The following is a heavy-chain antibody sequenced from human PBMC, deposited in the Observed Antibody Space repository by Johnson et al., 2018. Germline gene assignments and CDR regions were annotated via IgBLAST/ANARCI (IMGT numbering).Heavy chain of an antibody. Sequence: VQLQESGGGLVKPGGSLRLSCAASGFTFNTAWMNWVRQAPGKGLEWVSSIDTSSTYIFYADSVTGRFTISRDNAKNSLHLQMNSRRGEDTALYYCARRPAFELGLHRGMDVWGQGTTVTVAS. D-gene: IGHD7-27*01. J-gene: IGHJ6*02. V-gene: IGHV3-21*01. CDR1: GFTFNTAW. CDR2: IDTSSTYI. CDR3: ARRPAFELGLHRGMDV.